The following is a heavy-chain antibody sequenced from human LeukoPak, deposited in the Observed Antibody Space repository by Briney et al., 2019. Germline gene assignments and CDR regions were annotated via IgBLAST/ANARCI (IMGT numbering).Heavy chain of an antibody. CDR3: ASLSSGWYYFDY. J-gene: IGHJ4*02. V-gene: IGHV3-48*03. Sequence: GGSLRLSCAASGFTFSSYEMNWVRQAPGKGLEWVSYISSSGSTIYYADSVKGRFTISRDNAKNSLYLHMNSLRAEDTAVYYCASLSSGWYYFDYWGQGTLVTVSS. CDR1: GFTFSSYE. D-gene: IGHD6-19*01. CDR2: ISSSGSTI.